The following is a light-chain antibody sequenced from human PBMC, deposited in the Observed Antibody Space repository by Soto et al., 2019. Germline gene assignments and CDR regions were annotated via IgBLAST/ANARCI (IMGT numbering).Light chain of an antibody. CDR3: QTWGTAIQM. CDR2: LNSDGSH. CDR1: SGHSSYA. J-gene: IGLJ3*02. Sequence: QLVLTQSPSASASLGASVKLTCTLSSGHSSYAIAWHQQQPEKGPRYLMKLNSDGSHYKGDGIPDRFSGSTSGAVRYLTISSLQSEDEADYYCQTWGTAIQMFGGGTKLTVL. V-gene: IGLV4-69*01.